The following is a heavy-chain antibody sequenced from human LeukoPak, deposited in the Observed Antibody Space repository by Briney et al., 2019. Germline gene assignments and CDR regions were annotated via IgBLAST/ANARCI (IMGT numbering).Heavy chain of an antibody. J-gene: IGHJ5*02. Sequence: ASVKVSCKVSGYTLTELSMHWVRQAPGKGLEWMGGFDPEDGETIYAQKFQGRVTMTEDTSTDTAYMELSSLRSEDTAVYYCATGMLDTAMIRNWFDPWGQGTLDTVSS. V-gene: IGHV1-24*01. CDR3: ATGMLDTAMIRNWFDP. CDR2: FDPEDGET. D-gene: IGHD5-18*01. CDR1: GYTLTELS.